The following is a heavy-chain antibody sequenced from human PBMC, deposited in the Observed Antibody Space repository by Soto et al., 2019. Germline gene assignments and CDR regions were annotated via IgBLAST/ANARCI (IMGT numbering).Heavy chain of an antibody. CDR2: IYWDDDK. Sequence: QITLKESGPTLVKPTQTLTLTCTFSGFSLSTSGVGVGWIRQPPGKALEWLALIYWDDDKRYSPSLKSRLTITKDTSKNQVVLTMTNIDPVDTATYYCGRRDRSGYYDYWGQGTLVTVSS. V-gene: IGHV2-5*02. CDR3: GRRDRSGYYDY. D-gene: IGHD3-22*01. CDR1: GFSLSTSGVG. J-gene: IGHJ4*02.